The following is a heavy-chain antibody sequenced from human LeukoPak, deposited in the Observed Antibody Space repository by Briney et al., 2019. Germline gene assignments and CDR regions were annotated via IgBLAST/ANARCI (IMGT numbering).Heavy chain of an antibody. CDR1: GGSISSYY. CDR2: IYYSGST. D-gene: IGHD3-10*02. V-gene: IGHV4-59*08. Sequence: SETLSLTCTVSGGSISSYYWSWIRQPPGKGLEWIGYIYYSGSTNYNPSLKSRVTVSVDTSKNQFSLKLSSVTAADTAVYYCARHNDYYVVGGMDVWGQGTTVTVSS. J-gene: IGHJ6*02. CDR3: ARHNDYYVVGGMDV.